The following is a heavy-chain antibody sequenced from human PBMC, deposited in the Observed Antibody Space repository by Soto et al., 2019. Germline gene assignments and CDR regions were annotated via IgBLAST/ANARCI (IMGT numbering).Heavy chain of an antibody. J-gene: IGHJ4*02. V-gene: IGHV3-23*01. CDR3: AKSVADIVTTITGVDY. CDR1: GFTFSSYA. CDR2: IRGSGGNT. Sequence: EVHLLESGGGLVQPGGSLRLSCAASGFTFSSYAMNWVRQAPGKGLEWVSAIRGSGGNTFYADSVKGRFTISRDNSKNTLFLQMNSLSGEDTAVYYCAKSVADIVTTITGVDYWGQGTLLTVSS. D-gene: IGHD5-12*01.